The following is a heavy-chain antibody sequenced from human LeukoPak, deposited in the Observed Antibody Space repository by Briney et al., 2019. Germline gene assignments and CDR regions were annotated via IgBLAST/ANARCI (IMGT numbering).Heavy chain of an antibody. J-gene: IGHJ6*03. V-gene: IGHV1-2*02. CDR3: AREGHDFRSGFTYYYYYYMDV. D-gene: IGHD3-3*01. CDR2: INPNSGGT. CDR1: GYTFTGYY. Sequence: ASVKVSCEASGYTFTGYYMHWVRQAPGQGLEWMGWINPNSGGTNYAQKFQGRVTMTRDTSISTAYMELSRLRSDDTAVYYCAREGHDFRSGFTYYYYYYMDVWGKGTTVTVSS.